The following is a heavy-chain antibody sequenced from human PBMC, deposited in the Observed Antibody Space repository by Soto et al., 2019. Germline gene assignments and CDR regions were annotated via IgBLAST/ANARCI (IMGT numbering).Heavy chain of an antibody. CDR3: ANHRLYDRSGRIDY. J-gene: IGHJ4*02. V-gene: IGHV3-23*01. Sequence: EVQLLESGGGLVQPGGSLRLSCAASGFTFSSYAMSWVRQAPGKGLEWVSTITGSADTTYYADSVKGRFTISRDNSKNPLYLQMNGLRAEDTAVYYCANHRLYDRSGRIDYWGQGTLVTVSS. CDR2: ITGSADTT. CDR1: GFTFSSYA. D-gene: IGHD3-22*01.